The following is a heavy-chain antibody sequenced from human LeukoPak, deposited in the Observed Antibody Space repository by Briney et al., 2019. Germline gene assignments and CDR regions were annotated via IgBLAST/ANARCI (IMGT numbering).Heavy chain of an antibody. Sequence: GGSLRLPCAASGFTFSSYGMHWVRQAPGKGLEWVAVISYDGSNKYYADSVKGRFTISRDNSKNTLYLQMNSLRAEDTAVYYCAKIVGATTYYYYYMDVWGKGTTVTVSS. V-gene: IGHV3-30*18. CDR2: ISYDGSNK. J-gene: IGHJ6*03. D-gene: IGHD1-26*01. CDR3: AKIVGATTYYYYYMDV. CDR1: GFTFSSYG.